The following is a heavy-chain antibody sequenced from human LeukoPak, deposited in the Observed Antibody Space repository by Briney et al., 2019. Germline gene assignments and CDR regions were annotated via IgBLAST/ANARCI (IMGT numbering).Heavy chain of an antibody. V-gene: IGHV4-30-2*01. D-gene: IGHD3-22*01. CDR2: IYHSGST. CDR3: ARVLEYYYDSSGSNWFDP. CDR1: GVSISSGGYY. J-gene: IGHJ5*02. Sequence: SQTLSLTCTVSGVSISSGGYYWSWIRQPPGKGLEWIGYIYHSGSTYYNPSLKSRVTISVDRSKNQFSLKLSSVTAADTAVYYCARVLEYYYDSSGSNWFDPWGQGTLVTVSS.